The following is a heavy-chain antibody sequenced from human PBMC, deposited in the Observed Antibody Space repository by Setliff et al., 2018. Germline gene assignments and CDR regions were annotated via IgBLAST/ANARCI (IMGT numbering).Heavy chain of an antibody. CDR2: INPSSGRT. V-gene: IGHV1-46*01. D-gene: IGHD3-3*01. CDR3: AGDTIQDAFHI. J-gene: IGHJ3*02. CDR1: GYTFTSHY. Sequence: ASVKVSCKASGYTFTSHYMHCVRQAPGLGLEWMGTINPSSGRTSYAQKFQDRVTITRDRSMSTAYMELSSLRSEDTAMYYCAGDTIQDAFHIWGQGTMVTVSS.